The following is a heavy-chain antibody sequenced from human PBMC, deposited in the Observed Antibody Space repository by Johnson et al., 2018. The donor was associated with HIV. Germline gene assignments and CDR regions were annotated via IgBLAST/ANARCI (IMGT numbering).Heavy chain of an antibody. CDR2: ISYDGSKK. V-gene: IGHV3-30*18. D-gene: IGHD3-10*01. J-gene: IGHJ3*02. Sequence: GLEWVAVISYDGSKKYYAGSVKGRFTISRDNSKTTLYLQMNSLRAEDTAVYYCAKAPYGSGIRPGAFDIWGQGTMVTVSS. CDR3: AKAPYGSGIRPGAFDI.